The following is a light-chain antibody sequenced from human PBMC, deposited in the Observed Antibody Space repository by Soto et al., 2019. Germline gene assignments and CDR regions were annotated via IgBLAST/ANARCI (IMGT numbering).Light chain of an antibody. Sequence: QSVLTQPASVSGSPGQSITISCTGTSSDVGGYNYVSWYQQHPGKAPKLMIYDVSNRPSGVSNRFTGSKSDNTASLTISGLQAEDEADYYCSSYTRSSKTWVFGGGTKLTVL. CDR2: DVS. CDR1: SSDVGGYNY. CDR3: SSYTRSSKTWV. J-gene: IGLJ3*02. V-gene: IGLV2-14*01.